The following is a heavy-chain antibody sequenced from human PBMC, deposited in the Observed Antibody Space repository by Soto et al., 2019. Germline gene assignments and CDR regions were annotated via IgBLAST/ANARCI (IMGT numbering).Heavy chain of an antibody. J-gene: IGHJ4*02. CDR3: AKDVISGDGFWLMDH. CDR1: GFTFSYYA. D-gene: IGHD2-21*02. Sequence: GGSLRLSCAASGFTFSYYAMTWVRQAPGKGLESVSGIYGNGAGIQYADSVRGRLTISRDNSKNTPYLQMNSLRAEDTAVYYCAKDVISGDGFWLMDHWGQGTLVTVSS. CDR2: IYGNGAGI. V-gene: IGHV3-23*01.